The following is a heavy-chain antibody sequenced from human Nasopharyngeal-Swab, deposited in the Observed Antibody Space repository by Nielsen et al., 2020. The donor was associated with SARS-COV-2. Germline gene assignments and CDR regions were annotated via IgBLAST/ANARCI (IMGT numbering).Heavy chain of an antibody. CDR2: IYYSGSA. CDR3: ARNPRSVQYTSTWYGEFDY. J-gene: IGHJ4*02. D-gene: IGHD6-13*01. Sequence: WIRRPPGKGLEWIGTIYYSGSAYYNPSLKSRVAISVDTSKNQIFLNLSSVTAADSAVYYCARNPRSVQYTSTWYGEFDYWGQGTLVTVS. V-gene: IGHV4-39*01.